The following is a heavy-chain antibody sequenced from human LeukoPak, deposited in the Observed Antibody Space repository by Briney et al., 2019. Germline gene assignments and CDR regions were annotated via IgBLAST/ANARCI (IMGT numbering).Heavy chain of an antibody. Sequence: PSETLSLTCAVYGGSFSGYYWSWIRQPPGKGLEWIGSIYHSGSTYYNPSLKSRVTISVDTSKNQFSLKLSSVTAADTAVYYCVALERRPRNWFDPWGQGTLVTVSS. D-gene: IGHD1-1*01. J-gene: IGHJ5*02. V-gene: IGHV4-34*01. CDR1: GGSFSGYY. CDR3: VALERRPRNWFDP. CDR2: IYHSGST.